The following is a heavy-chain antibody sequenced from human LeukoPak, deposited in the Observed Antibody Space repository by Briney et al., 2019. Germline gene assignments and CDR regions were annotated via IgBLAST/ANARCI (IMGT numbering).Heavy chain of an antibody. CDR1: GFTFNSYT. Sequence: GGSLRLSCAASGFTFNSYTMNWVRQAPGKGLEWVSSITSSSTYIYYAASLKGRFTISRDSAKNSLYLQMNSLRAEDTAVYYCARKYCSTTSCLFDNWGQGTLVTVSS. J-gene: IGHJ4*02. D-gene: IGHD2-2*01. V-gene: IGHV3-21*01. CDR2: ITSSSTYI. CDR3: ARKYCSTTSCLFDN.